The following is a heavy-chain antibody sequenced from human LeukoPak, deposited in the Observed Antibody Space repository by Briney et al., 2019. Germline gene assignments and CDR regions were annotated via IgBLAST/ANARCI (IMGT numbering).Heavy chain of an antibody. CDR2: ISAYNGNT. CDR3: ASSRQLETYYYDSSGYPPFDY. Sequence: GASVKVSCKASGYTFTSYGISWVRQAPGQGLEWMGWISAYNGNTNYAQKLQGRVTMTTDTSTRTAYMELRSLRSDDTAVYYCASSRQLETYYYDSSGYPPFDYWGQATLVTVSS. V-gene: IGHV1-18*01. CDR1: GYTFTSYG. D-gene: IGHD3-22*01. J-gene: IGHJ4*02.